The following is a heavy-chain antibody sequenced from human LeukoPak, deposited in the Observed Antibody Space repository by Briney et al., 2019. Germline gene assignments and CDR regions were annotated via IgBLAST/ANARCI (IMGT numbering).Heavy chain of an antibody. D-gene: IGHD3-22*01. Sequence: GGSLRLSCAASGFTFSSYNMNWVRQAPGKGLEWVSSIGSGSGYRYYADSVKGRFTISRDNARNSLYLQMNSLRADDTAIYYCARDDYYDRGFDYWGREPWSPSPQ. CDR3: ARDDYYDRGFDY. CDR1: GFTFSSYN. CDR2: IGSGSGYR. J-gene: IGHJ4*02. V-gene: IGHV3-21*01.